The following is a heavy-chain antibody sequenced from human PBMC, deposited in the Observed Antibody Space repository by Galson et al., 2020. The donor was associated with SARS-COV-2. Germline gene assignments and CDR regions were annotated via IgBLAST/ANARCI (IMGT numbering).Heavy chain of an antibody. CDR2: MFYSGSSGST. J-gene: IGHJ4*02. D-gene: IGHD1-1*01. V-gene: IGHV4-59*13. CDR1: GGSISSYY. CDR3: AWESGWMQTVYY. Sequence: SETLSLTCTVSGGSISSYYWSWIRQPPGKGLEWIGYMFYSGSSGSTNYNPSLKSRVTISVDTSKNQFPLKLSSVTAADTSVYYCAWESGWMQTVYYWCQGTLVTVSS.